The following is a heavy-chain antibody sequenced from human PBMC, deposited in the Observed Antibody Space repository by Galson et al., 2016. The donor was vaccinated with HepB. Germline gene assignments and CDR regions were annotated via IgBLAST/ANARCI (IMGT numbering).Heavy chain of an antibody. J-gene: IGHJ4*02. V-gene: IGHV3-30*18. CDR2: ISYYGSKE. Sequence: SLRLSCAASGFALRNFGMHWVRQAPGKGLESVALISYYGSKEYYADSVKGRFTISRDNSNNTLYLQLNSLGIEDTALYHCAKDWGTIAAVSIATPGVDFWGQGTLVTVSS. D-gene: IGHD3-16*01. CDR3: AKDWGTIAAVSIATPGVDF. CDR1: GFALRNFG.